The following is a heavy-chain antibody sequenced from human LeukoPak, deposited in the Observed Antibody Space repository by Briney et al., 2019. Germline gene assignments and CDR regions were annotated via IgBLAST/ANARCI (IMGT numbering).Heavy chain of an antibody. Sequence: SVKVSCKXSGGTFSSYTISWMRQAPGQGLELMGRIIPIFGTANYAQKFQGRVTITTDESTSTAYMELSSLRSEDTAVYYCARVSFVDSRPGFDPWGQGTLVTVSS. D-gene: IGHD3-22*01. CDR3: ARVSFVDSRPGFDP. V-gene: IGHV1-69*05. CDR2: IIPIFGTA. CDR1: GGTFSSYT. J-gene: IGHJ5*02.